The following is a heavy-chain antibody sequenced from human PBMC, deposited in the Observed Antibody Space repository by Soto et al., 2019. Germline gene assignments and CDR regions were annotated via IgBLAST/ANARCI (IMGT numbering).Heavy chain of an antibody. CDR3: ARHSEDWAAAGPQKYYYYYYMDV. CDR2: IYYSGST. V-gene: IGHV4-39*01. CDR1: GGSISSSSYY. D-gene: IGHD6-13*01. J-gene: IGHJ6*03. Sequence: QLQLQESGPGLVKPSETLSLTCTVSGGSISSSSYYWGWIRQPPGKGLEWIGSIYYSGSTYYNPSLKSRVTISVDTSKNQFSLKLSSVTAADTAVYYCARHSEDWAAAGPQKYYYYYYMDVWGKGTTVTVSS.